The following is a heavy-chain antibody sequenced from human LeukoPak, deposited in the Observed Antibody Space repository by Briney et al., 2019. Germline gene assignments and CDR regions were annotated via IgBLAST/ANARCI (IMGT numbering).Heavy chain of an antibody. J-gene: IGHJ4*02. Sequence: SETLSLTCAVYGGSFSGYYWSWIRQPPGKGLEWIGEINHSGSTNYNPSLKSRVTISVDTSKNQFSLKLSSVTAADTAVYYCARHGPTYYYDSSGYDVGSLDYWGQGTLVTVSS. CDR3: ARHGPTYYYDSSGYDVGSLDY. CDR2: INHSGST. V-gene: IGHV4-34*01. CDR1: GGSFSGYY. D-gene: IGHD3-22*01.